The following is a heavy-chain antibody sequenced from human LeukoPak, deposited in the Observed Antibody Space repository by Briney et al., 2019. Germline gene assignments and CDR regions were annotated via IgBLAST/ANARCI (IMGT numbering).Heavy chain of an antibody. V-gene: IGHV3-30*02. Sequence: GGSLRLSCAASGFTFSGSGMHWVRQAPGKGLEWVAFIRYHGSDKFYADSVKGRFTISRDNSKNTLYLQMNSLRAEDTAVYYCARPRGYSSSSSPDYWGQGTLVTVSS. D-gene: IGHD6-13*01. CDR1: GFTFSGSG. CDR3: ARPRGYSSSSSPDY. J-gene: IGHJ4*02. CDR2: IRYHGSDK.